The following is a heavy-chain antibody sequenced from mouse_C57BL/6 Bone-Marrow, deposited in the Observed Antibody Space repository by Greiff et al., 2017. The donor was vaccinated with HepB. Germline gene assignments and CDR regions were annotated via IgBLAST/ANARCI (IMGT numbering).Heavy chain of an antibody. J-gene: IGHJ4*01. CDR1: GFTFSSYG. CDR3: ASRKLRLRDYAMDY. D-gene: IGHD3-2*02. Sequence: EVQLQESGGDLVKPGGSLKLSCAASGFTFSSYGMSWVRQTPDKRLEWVATISSGGSYTYYPDSVKGRFTISRDNAKNTLYLQMSSLKSEDTAMYYCASRKLRLRDYAMDYWGQGTSVTVSS. CDR2: ISSGGSYT. V-gene: IGHV5-6*01.